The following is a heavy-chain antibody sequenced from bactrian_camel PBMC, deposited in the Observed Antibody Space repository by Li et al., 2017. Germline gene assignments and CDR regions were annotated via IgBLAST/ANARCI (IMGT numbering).Heavy chain of an antibody. V-gene: IGHV3S53*01. Sequence: HVQLVESGGGSVEAGGSLRLSCAASGYTYNRNCMAWFRQTRRKEREGLVTIATDGRTTYADSVKGRLTITRDNAKNTLYQQLNSLKTEDTAMYYCAKDPDCSGSWYQGCFGYWGQGTQVTVS. D-gene: IGHD2*01. CDR3: AKDPDCSGSWYQGCFGY. CDR2: IATDGRT. J-gene: IGHJ6*01. CDR1: GYTYNRNC.